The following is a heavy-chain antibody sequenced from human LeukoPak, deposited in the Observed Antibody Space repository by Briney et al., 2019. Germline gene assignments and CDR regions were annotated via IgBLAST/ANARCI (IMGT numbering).Heavy chain of an antibody. J-gene: IGHJ6*03. CDR2: RNPNSGNT. D-gene: IGHD3-16*01. V-gene: IGHV1-8*03. Sequence: GASVKVSCKASGYTFTSYDINWVRQATGQGLEWMGWRNPNSGNTGYAQKFQGRVTITRNTPISTAYMELSSLRSEDTAVYYCARGLGRWSRIGYYYYYMDVRGKGTTVTVSS. CDR3: ARGLGRWSRIGYYYYYMDV. CDR1: GYTFTSYD.